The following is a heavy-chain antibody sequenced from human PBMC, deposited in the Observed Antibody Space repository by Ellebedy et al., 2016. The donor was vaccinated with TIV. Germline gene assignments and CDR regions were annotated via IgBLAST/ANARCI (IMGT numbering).Heavy chain of an antibody. D-gene: IGHD6-19*01. Sequence: PGGSLRLSCAASGFTFSAYGMNWVRQAPGKGLEWVAYISCTSDTTYYAQSVEGRFTIYRDNTKNSVFLQMSSLRAEDTAVYYCARKAGSSGWHPLDYWGQGTLVTVSS. V-gene: IGHV3-48*04. CDR2: ISCTSDTT. CDR3: ARKAGSSGWHPLDY. CDR1: GFTFSAYG. J-gene: IGHJ4*02.